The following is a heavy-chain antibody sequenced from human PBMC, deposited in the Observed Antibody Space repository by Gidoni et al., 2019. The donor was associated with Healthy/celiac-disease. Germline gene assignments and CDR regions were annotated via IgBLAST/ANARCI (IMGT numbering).Heavy chain of an antibody. J-gene: IGHJ6*02. CDR2: IYYSGST. CDR3: ARQMGYCSGGSCYYYGMDV. CDR1: GGSISSSSYY. V-gene: IGHV4-39*07. Sequence: QLQLQESGQGLVKPSETLSLTGTVSGGSISSSSYYWGWIRQPPGKGLEWFGSIYYSGSTYYNPSLKSRVTISVDTSKNQFSLTLSSVTAADTAVYYCARQMGYCSGGSCYYYGMDVWGQGTTVTVSS. D-gene: IGHD2-15*01.